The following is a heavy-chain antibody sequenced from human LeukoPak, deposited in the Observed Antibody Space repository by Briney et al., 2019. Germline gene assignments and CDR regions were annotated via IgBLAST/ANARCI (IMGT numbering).Heavy chain of an antibody. J-gene: IGHJ4*02. CDR1: GFTFSSYA. CDR3: AKDDCSGGSCYPDY. Sequence: GGSLRLSCAASGFTFSSYAMSWVRQAPGKGLEWVSGISGSGSDTYYADSVKGRFTISRDSSKNTLYLQMNSLRAEDTAVYYCAKDDCSGGSCYPDYWGQGTLVTVSS. CDR2: ISGSGSDT. D-gene: IGHD2-15*01. V-gene: IGHV3-23*01.